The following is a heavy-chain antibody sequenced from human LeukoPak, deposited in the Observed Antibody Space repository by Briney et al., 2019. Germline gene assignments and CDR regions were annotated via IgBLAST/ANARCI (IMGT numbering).Heavy chain of an antibody. CDR1: GFTFSGYW. CDR2: IKSKTDGGTT. J-gene: IGHJ4*02. D-gene: IGHD1-26*01. V-gene: IGHV3-15*01. Sequence: GESLRLSCAASGFTFSGYWIHWVRQAPGKGLEWVGRIKSKTDGGTTDYAAPVKGRFTISRDDSKNTLYLQMNSLKTEDTAVYYCTTRGGSFSIFDYWGQGTLVTVSS. CDR3: TTRGGSFSIFDY.